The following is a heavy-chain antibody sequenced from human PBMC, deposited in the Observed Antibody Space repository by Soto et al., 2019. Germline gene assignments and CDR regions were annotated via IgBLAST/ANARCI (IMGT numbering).Heavy chain of an antibody. V-gene: IGHV1-69*08. CDR2: IIPILGIA. Sequence: QVQLVQSGAEVKKPGSSVKVSCKASGGTFSSYTISWVRQAPGQGLEWMGRIIPILGIANYAQKFQGRVTITADKSASTAYMELRSLRSEDTAVYYCARDEVGCSGGSCYRLDYYYGMDVWGQGTTVTVSS. CDR1: GGTFSSYT. CDR3: ARDEVGCSGGSCYRLDYYYGMDV. D-gene: IGHD2-15*01. J-gene: IGHJ6*02.